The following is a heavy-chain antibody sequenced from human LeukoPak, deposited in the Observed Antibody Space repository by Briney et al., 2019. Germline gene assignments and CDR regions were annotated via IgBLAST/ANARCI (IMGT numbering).Heavy chain of an antibody. CDR2: ISGSGGST. D-gene: IGHD2-8*01. V-gene: IGHV3-23*01. J-gene: IGHJ6*03. CDR1: GFTFSSYG. CDR3: AKTFQWYYMDV. Sequence: AGGTLRLSCAASGFTFSSYGMSWVRQAPGKGLEWVSVISGSGGSTYYADSVKGRFTISRDNSKNTLYLQMNSLRAEDTAVYYCAKTFQWYYMDVWGKGTTVTISS.